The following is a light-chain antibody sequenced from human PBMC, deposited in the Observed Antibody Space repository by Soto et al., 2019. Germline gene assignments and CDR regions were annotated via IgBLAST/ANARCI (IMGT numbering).Light chain of an antibody. CDR2: EVS. CDR3: SSYTSTNTLAV. Sequence: QSALTQPASVSGCPGQSITISCTGTSSDVGGYNYVSWYQQHAGKAPKLMIYEVSNRPSGVSNRFSGSKSGDTASLTISGLQAEDEADYYCSSYTSTNTLAVFGTGTKVTV. CDR1: SSDVGGYNY. J-gene: IGLJ1*01. V-gene: IGLV2-14*01.